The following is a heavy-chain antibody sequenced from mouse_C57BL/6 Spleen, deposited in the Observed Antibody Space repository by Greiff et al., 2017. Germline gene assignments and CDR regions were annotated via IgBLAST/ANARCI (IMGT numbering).Heavy chain of an antibody. CDR2: ISSGSSTI. Sequence: EVKLVESGGGLVKPGGSLKLSCAASGFTFSDYGMHWVRQAPEKGLEWVAYISSGSSTIYYADTVKGRFTISRDNAKNTLFLQMTSLRSEDTAMYDCAMDDGYYVGYFEVWGSGTTVTVSS. V-gene: IGHV5-17*01. CDR3: AMDDGYYVGYFEV. J-gene: IGHJ1*01. D-gene: IGHD2-3*01. CDR1: GFTFSDYG.